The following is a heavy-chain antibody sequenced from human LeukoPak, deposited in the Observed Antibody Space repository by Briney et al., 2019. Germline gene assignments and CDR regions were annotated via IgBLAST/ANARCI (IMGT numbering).Heavy chain of an antibody. CDR2: ISWNSGTI. V-gene: IGHV3-9*03. J-gene: IGHJ5*02. Sequence: PLRISCAASGFTFDDYAMHLVRQAPGKGLELVPGISWNSGTIGYADSVKGRFTISRDNAKNSLYLQMNSLRDDDMALYYCARGNSGSYSQDWFDPWGQGTLVTVSS. CDR3: ARGNSGSYSQDWFDP. D-gene: IGHD1-26*01. CDR1: GFTFDDYA.